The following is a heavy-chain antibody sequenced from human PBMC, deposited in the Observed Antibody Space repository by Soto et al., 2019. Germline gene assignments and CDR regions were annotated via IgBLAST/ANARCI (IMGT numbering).Heavy chain of an antibody. D-gene: IGHD5-18*01. CDR2: TYYRSKWYN. Sequence: SQTLSLTCAISGDSVSSNSAAWNWIRQSPSRGLEWLGRTYYRSKWYNDYAVSVKSRITINPDTSKNQFSLQLNSVTPEDTAVYYCARATTFIQLWLQDWFDPWGQGTLVTVSS. J-gene: IGHJ5*02. V-gene: IGHV6-1*01. CDR1: GDSVSSNSAA. CDR3: ARATTFIQLWLQDWFDP.